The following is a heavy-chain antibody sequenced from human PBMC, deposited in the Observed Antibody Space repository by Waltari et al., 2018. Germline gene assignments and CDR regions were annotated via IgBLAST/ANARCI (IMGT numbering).Heavy chain of an antibody. J-gene: IGHJ4*02. Sequence: VQLQESGPGLVKPSETLSLTCTVSGGSISSYYWSWIRQPPGKGLEWVSSISSSSSYIYYADSVKGRFTISRDNAKNTLYLQMNSLRAEDTAVYYCARDRGGSYLYWGQGTLVTVSS. D-gene: IGHD1-26*01. CDR3: ARDRGGSYLY. CDR1: GGSISSYY. V-gene: IGHV3-21*04. CDR2: ISSSSSYI.